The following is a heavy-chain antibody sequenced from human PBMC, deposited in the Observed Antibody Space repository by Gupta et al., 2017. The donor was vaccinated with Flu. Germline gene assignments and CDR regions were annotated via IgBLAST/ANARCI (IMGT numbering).Heavy chain of an antibody. Sequence: VQLVTSGGGLVQPGGSFRLTGVTSGFTFSDSHMNWIRQAPGKGLEWIEYIGSGSNTDYADSVRGRFNISSDKARYSLFLQMKSLREEDTAVEYGARELNWAFMLWGQGAHVTVSS. V-gene: IGHV3-11*06. D-gene: IGHD3-10*02. CDR1: GFTFSDSH. CDR3: ARELNWAFML. CDR2: IGSGSNT. J-gene: IGHJ4*02.